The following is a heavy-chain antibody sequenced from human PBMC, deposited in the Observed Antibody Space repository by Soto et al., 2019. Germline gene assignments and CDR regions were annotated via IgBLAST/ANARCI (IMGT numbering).Heavy chain of an antibody. CDR2: IYGDDNK. V-gene: IGHV2-5*02. Sequence: SGPTLVNPTHTLTLTCTFSGFSLSTNRVGVGWIRQPPGKALEWLTLIYGDDNKHYSPSLKIRLTITKDTSKNQVVLTLTNMDPVDTATYFCARGHILLGGMNVWGQGTTVTVSS. CDR1: GFSLSTNRVG. CDR3: ARGHILLGGMNV. D-gene: IGHD2-21*01. J-gene: IGHJ6*02.